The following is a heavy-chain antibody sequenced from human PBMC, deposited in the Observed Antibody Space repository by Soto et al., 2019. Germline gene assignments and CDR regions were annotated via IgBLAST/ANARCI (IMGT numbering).Heavy chain of an antibody. D-gene: IGHD2-15*01. J-gene: IGHJ5*02. CDR3: ARVGGPDGRGDWFDP. CDR1: GYTLTSYG. V-gene: IGHV1-18*01. Sequence: QVQLVQSGAEVKKPGASVKVSSKASGYTLTSYGISWERQAPGQGIEWMGWISAYNGNTNYAQKLQGRVTMTTDTSTSTAYMELRSLRSDDTAVYYCARVGGPDGRGDWFDPWGQGTLVTVSS. CDR2: ISAYNGNT.